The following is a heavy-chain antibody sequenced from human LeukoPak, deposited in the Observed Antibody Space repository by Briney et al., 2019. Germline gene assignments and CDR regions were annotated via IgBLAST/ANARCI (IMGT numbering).Heavy chain of an antibody. Sequence: GGSLRLSCAASDFTFSNYAMHWVRQAPGKGLEWVAVVSFNGDVTWYADSVQSRFTISRDNSKNTLYLQMNSLRAEDTAVYYCAKDPLGPMGGSGSYPDAFDIWGQGTMVTVSS. J-gene: IGHJ3*02. V-gene: IGHV3-30-3*01. D-gene: IGHD3-10*01. CDR3: AKDPLGPMGGSGSYPDAFDI. CDR2: VSFNGDVT. CDR1: DFTFSNYA.